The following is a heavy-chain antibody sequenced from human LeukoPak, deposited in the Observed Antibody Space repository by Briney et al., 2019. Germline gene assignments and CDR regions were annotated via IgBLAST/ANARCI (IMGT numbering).Heavy chain of an antibody. V-gene: IGHV4-59*08. D-gene: IGHD3-9*01. CDR1: GGSISSYY. CDR3: ARSTYYDILTAYRQLAYYGMDV. Sequence: SETLSLTCTVSGGSISSYYWSWIRQPPGKGLEWIGYIYYSGSTNYNPSLKSRVTISVDTSKNQFSLKLSSVTAADTAVYYCARSTYYDILTAYRQLAYYGMDVWGQGTTVTVSS. CDR2: IYYSGST. J-gene: IGHJ6*02.